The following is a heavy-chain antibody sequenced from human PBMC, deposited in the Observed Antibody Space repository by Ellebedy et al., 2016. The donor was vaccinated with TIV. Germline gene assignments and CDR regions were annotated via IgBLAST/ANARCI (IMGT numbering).Heavy chain of an antibody. CDR2: ISRGGNTK. D-gene: IGHD1-1*01. CDR1: GFTFSDYY. J-gene: IGHJ4*02. CDR3: ARNDNVPDY. Sequence: GGSLRLSXAASGFTFSDYYMSWIRQAPGKGLEWISYISRGGNTKYHADSVKGRFTISRDNAKKSLYLQMDSLRAEDTAVYYCARNDNVPDYWGQGTLVTVSS. V-gene: IGHV3-11*01.